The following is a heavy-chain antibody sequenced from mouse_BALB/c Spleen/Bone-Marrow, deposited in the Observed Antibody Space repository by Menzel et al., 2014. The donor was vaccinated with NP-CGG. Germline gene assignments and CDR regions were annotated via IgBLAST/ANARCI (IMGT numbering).Heavy chain of an antibody. CDR2: INPSNGRT. V-gene: IGHV1S81*02. Sequence: QVQLQQSGAALVKPGASVTLSCKASGYTFTSYWMHWVKQRPGQGLEWIGEINPSNGRTNYNEKFKSKATLTVDKSSSTAYMQLSSLTSEDSAVDYCARWYEGYWGQGTTLTVSS. J-gene: IGHJ2*01. CDR1: GYTFTSYW. D-gene: IGHD2-14*01. CDR3: ARWYEGY.